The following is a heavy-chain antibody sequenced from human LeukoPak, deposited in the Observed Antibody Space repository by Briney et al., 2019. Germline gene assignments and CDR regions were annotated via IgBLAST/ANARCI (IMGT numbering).Heavy chain of an antibody. J-gene: IGHJ4*02. CDR2: IIPIFGTA. D-gene: IGHD5-18*01. CDR1: GGTFSSYA. CDR3: ARGYSYGLPNY. V-gene: IGHV1-69*06. Sequence: GSSVKVSCKASGGTFSSYAISWVRQAPGQGLEWMGGIIPIFGTANYAQKFQGRVTITADKSTSTAYMELSSLRSEDTAAYYCARGYSYGLPNYWGQGTLVTVSS.